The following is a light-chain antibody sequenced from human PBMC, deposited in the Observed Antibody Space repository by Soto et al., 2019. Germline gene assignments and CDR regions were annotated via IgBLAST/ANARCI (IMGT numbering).Light chain of an antibody. V-gene: IGKV3-15*01. CDR1: QSVAGN. CDR3: KQYNDWPPIT. CDR2: GAS. J-gene: IGKJ5*01. Sequence: EIVMTQSPATLSVSPGERATLSFRASQSVAGNLAWYQQKPGQAPRLIIYGASTRATGIPTRFSGSGSGTVFTLTISSLKSEDFAVYYCKQYNDWPPITFGQGTRLEIK.